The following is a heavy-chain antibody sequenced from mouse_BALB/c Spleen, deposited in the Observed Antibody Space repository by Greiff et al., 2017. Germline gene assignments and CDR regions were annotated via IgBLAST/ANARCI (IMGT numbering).Heavy chain of an antibody. CDR3: AKGPYYYAMDY. CDR1: GFTFSSLG. V-gene: IGHV5-17*02. Sequence: EVKLVESGGGLVQPGGSRKLSCAASGFTFSSLGMHWVRQAPEKGLEWVAYISSGSSTIYYADTVKGRFTISRDNPKNTLFLQMTSLRSEDTAMYYCAKGPYYYAMDYWGQGTSVTVSS. CDR2: ISSGSSTI. J-gene: IGHJ4*01.